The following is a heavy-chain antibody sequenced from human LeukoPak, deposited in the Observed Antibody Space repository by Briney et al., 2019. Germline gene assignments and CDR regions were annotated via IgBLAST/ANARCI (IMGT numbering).Heavy chain of an antibody. Sequence: SVKVSCKASGGSFSNRAISWVRQAPGQGLEWMGGIIPIFETTNYAQKFQGRVTMTRNTSISTAYMELSSLRSEDTAVYYCARAGGYCGRISCPYYFDYWGQGSLVAVSS. V-gene: IGHV1-69*05. D-gene: IGHD2-15*01. J-gene: IGHJ4*02. CDR3: ARAGGYCGRISCPYYFDY. CDR2: IIPIFETT. CDR1: GGSFSNRA.